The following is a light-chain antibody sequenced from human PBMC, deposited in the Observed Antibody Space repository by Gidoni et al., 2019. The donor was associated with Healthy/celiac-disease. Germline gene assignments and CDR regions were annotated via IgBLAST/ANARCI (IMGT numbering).Light chain of an antibody. CDR3: QQYGSSPIT. CDR1: QSVSSSY. Sequence: EIVFTQSPGTLSLSPGERATLSCRASQSVSSSYLAWYQQKPGQAPRLLIYGASSRATGIPDRFSGSGSGTDFTLTISRLEPEDFAVYYCQQYGSSPITFXGXTKVEIK. CDR2: GAS. V-gene: IGKV3-20*01. J-gene: IGKJ4*01.